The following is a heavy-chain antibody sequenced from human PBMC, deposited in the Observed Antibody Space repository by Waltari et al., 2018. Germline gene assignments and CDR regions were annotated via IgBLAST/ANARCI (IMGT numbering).Heavy chain of an antibody. Sequence: QLQLQESGPGLVKPSETLSLTCTVSGGSISSSSYYWGWIRQPPGKGLEWIGSIYYSGSTYSNPSLKSRVTISVDTSKNQFSLKLSSVTAADTAVYYCARVKGGDYYYFDYWGQGTLVTVSS. CDR1: GGSISSSSYY. CDR2: IYYSGST. CDR3: ARVKGGDYYYFDY. V-gene: IGHV4-39*07. J-gene: IGHJ4*02. D-gene: IGHD3-16*01.